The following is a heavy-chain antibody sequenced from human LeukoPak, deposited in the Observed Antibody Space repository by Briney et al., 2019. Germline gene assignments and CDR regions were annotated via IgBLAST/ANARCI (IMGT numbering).Heavy chain of an antibody. CDR2: IIHIFCSA. Sequence: GSSVHVTFKASGGTFSSYAINWVRQAPGQGLKWMGGIIHIFCSANYAQKLQIRVTINADRYTSVASIVLSSLSCEDMAVYYCPRDLIVVNTAMARFDPWGQGTLVTVSS. CDR3: PRDLIVVNTAMARFDP. J-gene: IGHJ5*02. D-gene: IGHD5-18*01. V-gene: IGHV1-69*06. CDR1: GGTFSSYA.